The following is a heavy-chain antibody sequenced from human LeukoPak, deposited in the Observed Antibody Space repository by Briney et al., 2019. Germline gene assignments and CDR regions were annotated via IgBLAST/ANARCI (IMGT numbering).Heavy chain of an antibody. Sequence: GGSLRLSCAASGFTFSSYGMTWVRQAPGRGLEWVSYIRSSDDSTSYADSVKGRFTFSRDNSKSTLVLQMNSLRAEDTAVYYCAKASETSGGSCYQSLGSWGQGILVTVSS. V-gene: IGHV3-23*01. CDR1: GFTFSSYG. CDR3: AKASETSGGSCYQSLGS. J-gene: IGHJ5*02. D-gene: IGHD2-15*01. CDR2: IRSSDDST.